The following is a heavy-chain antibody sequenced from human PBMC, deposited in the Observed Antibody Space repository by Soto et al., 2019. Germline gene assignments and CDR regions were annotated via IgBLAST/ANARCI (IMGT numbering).Heavy chain of an antibody. J-gene: IGHJ6*02. Sequence: SETLSLTCTLSGGSISSYYWSWIRQPPGKGLEWIGYIYYSGSTNYNPSLKSGVTITVDTSKNQFYLKLSSVTAADTAVYYCARDLSSGGSPTRGFYYYYGMDVWGQGTTVTVS. CDR2: IYYSGST. CDR3: ARDLSSGGSPTRGFYYYYGMDV. D-gene: IGHD2-15*01. V-gene: IGHV4-59*01. CDR1: GGSISSYY.